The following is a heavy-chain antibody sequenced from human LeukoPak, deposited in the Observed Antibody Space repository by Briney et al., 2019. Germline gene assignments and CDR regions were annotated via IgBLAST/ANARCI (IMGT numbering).Heavy chain of an antibody. Sequence: ASVKVSCKASGYNFTSYGISRVRQAPGQGLEWMGWISTYNGNTNYAQRVQGRVTMTTDTSTSTAYMELRSLRSDDTAVYYCARDRRAVVVVTSDFDYWGQGTLVTVSS. CDR3: ARDRRAVVVVTSDFDY. V-gene: IGHV1-18*01. D-gene: IGHD2-21*02. CDR1: GYNFTSYG. CDR2: ISTYNGNT. J-gene: IGHJ4*02.